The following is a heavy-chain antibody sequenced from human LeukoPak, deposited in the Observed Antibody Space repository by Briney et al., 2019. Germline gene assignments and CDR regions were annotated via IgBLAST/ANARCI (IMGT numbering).Heavy chain of an antibody. D-gene: IGHD2-2*01. J-gene: IGHJ4*02. CDR3: ARLTSHFDY. V-gene: IGHV5-51*01. Sequence: GESLKISCKGSGYSFTTHWIGWVRQMPGKGLEWMGIIYPGDSDTRYSPSFQGQVTISADKSISTAYLLWSSLKASDIAMYYCARLTSHFDYWGQGTLVTVSS. CDR1: GYSFTTHW. CDR2: IYPGDSDT.